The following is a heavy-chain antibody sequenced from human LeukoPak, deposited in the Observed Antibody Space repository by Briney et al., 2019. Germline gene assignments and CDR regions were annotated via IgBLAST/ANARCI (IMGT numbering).Heavy chain of an antibody. V-gene: IGHV1-18*01. J-gene: IGHJ4*02. CDR3: AKTYYYGSGSSTPIDY. CDR2: ISAYNGNT. D-gene: IGHD3-10*01. Sequence: GASVKVSCKASGYTFTSYGISWVRQAPGQGLEWMGWISAYNGNTNYAQKFQGRVTMTRDTSISTAYMELSRLRSDDTAVYYCAKTYYYGSGSSTPIDYWGQGTLVTVSS. CDR1: GYTFTSYG.